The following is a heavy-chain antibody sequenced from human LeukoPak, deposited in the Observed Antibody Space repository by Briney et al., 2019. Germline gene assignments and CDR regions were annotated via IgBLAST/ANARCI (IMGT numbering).Heavy chain of an antibody. CDR1: GFTFSDYY. CDR3: ARERYYYDSSGYYGY. J-gene: IGHJ4*02. D-gene: IGHD3-22*01. Sequence: GSLRLSCAASGFTFSDYYMSWIRQAPGKGLEWVSYISSSGSTIYYADSVKGRFTISRDNAKNSLYLQTNSLRPEDTAVYYCARERYYYDSSGYYGYWGQGTLVTVSS. CDR2: ISSSGSTI. V-gene: IGHV3-11*01.